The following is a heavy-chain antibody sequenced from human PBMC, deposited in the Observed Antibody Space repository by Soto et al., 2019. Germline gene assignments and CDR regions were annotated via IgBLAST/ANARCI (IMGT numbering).Heavy chain of an antibody. CDR3: ARDGDVNTGFGKDY. CDR2: IWHDGGNK. Sequence: WGALRVSCTASGFTFSSYGMHWVRQAPGKGLEWVAFIWHDGGNKFYAESVKGRFTISRDNSKNTLYLQMTSLSAEDTAMYYCARDGDVNTGFGKDYWGQGTLVTVSS. CDR1: GFTFSSYG. J-gene: IGHJ4*02. V-gene: IGHV3-33*01. D-gene: IGHD3-16*01.